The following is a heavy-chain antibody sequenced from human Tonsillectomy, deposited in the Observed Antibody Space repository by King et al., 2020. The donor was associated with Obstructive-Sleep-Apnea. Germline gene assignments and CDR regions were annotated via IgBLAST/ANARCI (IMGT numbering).Heavy chain of an antibody. CDR3: ARDKGLY. CDR1: GLTFSSYG. CDR2: IWYDGSNK. Sequence: VQLVESGGGVVQPGRSLRLSCAASGLTFSSYGMHWVRQAPGKGLEWVAGIWYDGSNKYYADSVKGRFTISRDTSKNTLYLQMNSLRAEDTAVYYCARDKGLYWGQGTLVTVSS. J-gene: IGHJ4*02. V-gene: IGHV3-33*01.